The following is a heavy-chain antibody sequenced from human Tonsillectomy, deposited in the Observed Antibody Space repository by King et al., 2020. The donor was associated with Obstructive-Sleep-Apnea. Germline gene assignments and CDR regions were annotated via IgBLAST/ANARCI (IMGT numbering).Heavy chain of an antibody. CDR1: GFTFRTYA. Sequence: VQLVESGGNLVQPGGSLRLSCAASGFTFRTYAMSWVRQAPGKGLEWVSGISGSGGSTNYADAVKGRFTISRDNSKNTLYLQINSLRADDTAAYYCCYSNSWYDEGGFDYWGQGTLVTVSS. CDR2: ISGSGGST. J-gene: IGHJ4*02. CDR3: CYSNSWYDEGGFDY. D-gene: IGHD6-13*01. V-gene: IGHV3-23*04.